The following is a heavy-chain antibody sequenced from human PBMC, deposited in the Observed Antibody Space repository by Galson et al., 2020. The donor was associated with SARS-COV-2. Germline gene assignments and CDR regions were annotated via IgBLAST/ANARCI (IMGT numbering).Heavy chain of an antibody. J-gene: IGHJ4*02. Sequence: GGSLRLSCTASGFTFSNYGMHWVRQAPGKGLEWVAVVWSDGTNKYYADSVKGRFTISRDTSKNTLYLQMNNLRAEDTAVYYCARDSDDVLAGYYVFDYWGQGTLVTVSS. V-gene: IGHV3-33*01. CDR2: VWSDGTNK. D-gene: IGHD3-9*01. CDR1: GFTFSNYG. CDR3: ARDSDDVLAGYYVFDY.